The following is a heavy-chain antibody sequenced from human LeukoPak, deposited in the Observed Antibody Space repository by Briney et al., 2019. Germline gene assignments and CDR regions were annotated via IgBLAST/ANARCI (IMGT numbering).Heavy chain of an antibody. CDR1: GFTVSSNY. Sequence: GGSLRLSCAASGFTVSSNYMNWVRQAPGKGLEWVSSISFSGDNRGDNTYYADSVRGRFSISRDNSQNTVFLQMSSLRVDDTAAYYCVGTFTVFGVVSTIEWGQGTLVTVSS. CDR3: VGTFTVFGVVSTIE. J-gene: IGHJ4*02. CDR2: ISFSGDNRGDNT. V-gene: IGHV3-53*01. D-gene: IGHD3-3*01.